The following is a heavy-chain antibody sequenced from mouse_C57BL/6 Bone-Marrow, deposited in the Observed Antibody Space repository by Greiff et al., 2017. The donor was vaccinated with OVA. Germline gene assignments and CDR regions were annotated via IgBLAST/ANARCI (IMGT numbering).Heavy chain of an antibody. CDR3: ARQLRLRRVAY. CDR2: ISSGVSYT. CDR1: LFPSSSYA. J-gene: IGHJ3*01. V-gene: IGHV5-6*01. D-gene: IGHD3-2*02. Sequence: VQLKESGGDLVKPGAPPKLSCAASLFPSSSYATSGVRQTPDTRLEWVATISSGVSYTYYPDSVQGRVKISRDNAKNTLYLQMSSLKSEDTARYYCARQLRLRRVAYWGQGTLVTVSA.